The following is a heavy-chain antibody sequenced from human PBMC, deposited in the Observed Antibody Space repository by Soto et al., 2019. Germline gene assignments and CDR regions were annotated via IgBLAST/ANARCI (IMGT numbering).Heavy chain of an antibody. CDR2: IKQDGSEK. J-gene: IGHJ6*03. CDR3: ARDYYDFWSGEYSRRGSDYHMDV. CDR1: GFTFSSYW. V-gene: IGHV3-7*01. Sequence: GGSLRLSCAASGFTFSSYWMSWVRQAPGKGLEWVANIKQDGSEKYYVDSVKGRFTISRDNAKNSLYLQMNSLRAEDTAVYYCARDYYDFWSGEYSRRGSDYHMDVWGKGTTV. D-gene: IGHD3-3*01.